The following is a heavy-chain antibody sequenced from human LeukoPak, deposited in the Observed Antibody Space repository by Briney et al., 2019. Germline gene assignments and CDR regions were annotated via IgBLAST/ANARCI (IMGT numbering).Heavy chain of an antibody. CDR2: ISSSGSTI. D-gene: IGHD6-13*01. J-gene: IGHJ4*02. V-gene: IGHV3-48*03. CDR3: ASGGSSSWLHYYFDY. CDR1: GFTFSSYE. Sequence: QPGGSLRPSCAASGFTFSSYEMNWVRQVPGKGLEWVSYISSSGSTIYYADSVKGRFTISRDNAKNSLYLQMNSLRAEDTAVYYCASGGSSSWLHYYFDYWGQGTLVTVSS.